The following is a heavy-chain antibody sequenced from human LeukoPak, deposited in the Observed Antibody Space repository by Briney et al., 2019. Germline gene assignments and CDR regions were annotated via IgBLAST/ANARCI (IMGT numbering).Heavy chain of an antibody. CDR1: GFTFSSYS. CDR2: IGSSSSTI. D-gene: IGHD3-3*01. CDR3: ARDRSGADDFWSGYYTNYFDP. V-gene: IGHV3-48*01. Sequence: PGGSLRLSCAASGFTFSSYSMNWVRQAPGKGLEWASYIGSSSSTIYYGDSVKGRFTVSRDNAKNSLYLQMNSLRVEDTAVYYCARDRSGADDFWSGYYTNYFDPWGQGTLVTVSS. J-gene: IGHJ5*02.